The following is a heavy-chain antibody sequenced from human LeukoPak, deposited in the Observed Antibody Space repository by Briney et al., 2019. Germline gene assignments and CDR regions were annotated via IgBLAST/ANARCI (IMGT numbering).Heavy chain of an antibody. V-gene: IGHV4-61*01. D-gene: IGHD1-1*01. Sequence: SETLSLTCTVSGGSVSSGSYYWSWIRQPPGKGLEWIGYISYSGSTNFNPSLKSRVTISVDTSKNQFSLKLSSVTAADTAVYYCAREGTAGTNLNWFDPWGQGTLVTVSS. CDR2: ISYSGST. CDR3: AREGTAGTNLNWFDP. CDR1: GGSVSSGSYY. J-gene: IGHJ5*02.